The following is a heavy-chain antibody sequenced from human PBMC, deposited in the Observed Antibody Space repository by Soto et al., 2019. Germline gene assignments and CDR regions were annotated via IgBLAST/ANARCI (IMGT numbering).Heavy chain of an antibody. J-gene: IGHJ4*02. V-gene: IGHV3-30*18. CDR2: ISYDGSNK. CDR1: GFTFSSYG. Sequence: GGSLRLSCAASGFTFSSYGMHWVRQAPGKGLEWVAVISYDGSNKYYADSVKGRFTISRDNSKNTLYLQMNSLRAEDTAVYYCAKDRLYFDYWGQGTLVTVSS. CDR3: AKDRLYFDY.